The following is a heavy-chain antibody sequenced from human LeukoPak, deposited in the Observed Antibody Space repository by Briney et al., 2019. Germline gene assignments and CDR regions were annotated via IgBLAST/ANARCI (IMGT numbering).Heavy chain of an antibody. Sequence: SETLSLTCTVSGGSIGSYYWSWIRQPPGKGLEWIGYIYYSGSTNYNPSLKSRVTISVDTSKNQFSLKLSSVTAADTAVYYCARHFGTAYYVTATGGGYFDYWGQGTLVTVSS. V-gene: IGHV4-59*08. CDR3: ARHFGTAYYVTATGGGYFDY. J-gene: IGHJ4*02. D-gene: IGHD3-10*02. CDR1: GGSIGSYY. CDR2: IYYSGST.